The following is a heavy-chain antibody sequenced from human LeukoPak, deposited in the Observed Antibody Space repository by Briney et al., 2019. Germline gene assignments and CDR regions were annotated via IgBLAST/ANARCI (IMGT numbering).Heavy chain of an antibody. CDR3: ANKGLGWGYEAHPPAADAFDI. D-gene: IGHD2-21*01. J-gene: IGHJ3*02. Sequence: GGSLRLSCAASGFTFSSYAMSWVRQAPGKGLEWVSAISGSGGSTYYADSVKGRFTISRDNSKNTLYLQMNSLRAEDTAVYYCANKGLGWGYEAHPPAADAFDIWGQGTMVTVSS. CDR1: GFTFSSYA. CDR2: ISGSGGST. V-gene: IGHV3-23*01.